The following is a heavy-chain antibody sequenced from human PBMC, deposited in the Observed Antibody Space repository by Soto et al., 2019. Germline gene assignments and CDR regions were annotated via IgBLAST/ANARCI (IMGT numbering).Heavy chain of an antibody. CDR1: GYTFTDYY. J-gene: IGHJ5*02. CDR3: ARGDVRVVASFDP. Sequence: GASVKVSCKASGYTFTDYYIHWVRQAPGQGLEWMGWINPNSGGTNYAQKFQGRVTMTRDTSISTAYMELSRLISDDTAVYYCARGDVRVVASFDPWGQGAQVTVSS. V-gene: IGHV1-2*02. D-gene: IGHD2-15*01. CDR2: INPNSGGT.